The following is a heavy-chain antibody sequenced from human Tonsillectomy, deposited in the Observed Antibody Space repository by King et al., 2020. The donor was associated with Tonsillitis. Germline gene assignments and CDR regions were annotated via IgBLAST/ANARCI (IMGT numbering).Heavy chain of an antibody. CDR1: GFTFRRNW. Sequence: VQLVESGGGLVQPGGSLRLSCTGSGFTFRRNWMNWVRQAPGKGLEWVANIKKDGSEEYYADSVQGRFTIARDNARNSPYLQMNGLRAEDTAVYYCLASGGPWGQGTLVTVSS. CDR2: IKKDGSEE. J-gene: IGHJ5*02. CDR3: LASGGP. D-gene: IGHD1-26*01. V-gene: IGHV3-7*01.